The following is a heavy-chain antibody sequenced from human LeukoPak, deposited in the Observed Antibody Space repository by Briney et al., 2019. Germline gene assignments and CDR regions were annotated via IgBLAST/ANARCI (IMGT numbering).Heavy chain of an antibody. CDR3: ARTYYYGSGSYTEYYFGY. Sequence: GESLKISCKGSGYSFTTYWIGWVRQMPGNGLEWMGIIYPGDSDTRYSPSFQGQVTISADKSISTAYLQWSSLKASDTAMYYCARTYYYGSGSYTEYYFGYWGQGTLVTVSS. V-gene: IGHV5-51*01. J-gene: IGHJ4*02. CDR1: GYSFTTYW. CDR2: IYPGDSDT. D-gene: IGHD3-10*01.